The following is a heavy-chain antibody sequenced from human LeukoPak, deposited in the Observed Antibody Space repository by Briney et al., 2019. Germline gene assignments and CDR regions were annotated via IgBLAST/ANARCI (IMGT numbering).Heavy chain of an antibody. CDR3: ARGGNSGSYRHWFDP. D-gene: IGHD1-26*01. Sequence: ASVKVSCKASGGTFSSYAISWVRQAPGQGLEWMGGIIPIFGTANYAQKFQGRVTITADESTSTAYMELSSLRSEDTAVYYCARGGNSGSYRHWFDPWGQGTLVTVSS. J-gene: IGHJ5*02. CDR1: GGTFSSYA. CDR2: IIPIFGTA. V-gene: IGHV1-69*13.